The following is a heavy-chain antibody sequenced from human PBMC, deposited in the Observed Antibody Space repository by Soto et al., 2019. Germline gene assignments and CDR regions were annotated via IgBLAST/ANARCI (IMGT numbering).Heavy chain of an antibody. CDR1: GGSVSSGSYY. Sequence: QVQLQESGPGLVKPSETLSLTCTVSGGSVSSGSYYWSWIRQPPGKGLEWLGYIDYSGSTNYNPSRKSRVTISVDTSKNQFSLKLSSVTAADTDVYYCARVQRENGMDVWGQGTTVTVSS. CDR3: ARVQRENGMDV. CDR2: IDYSGST. V-gene: IGHV4-61*01. D-gene: IGHD2-2*01. J-gene: IGHJ6*02.